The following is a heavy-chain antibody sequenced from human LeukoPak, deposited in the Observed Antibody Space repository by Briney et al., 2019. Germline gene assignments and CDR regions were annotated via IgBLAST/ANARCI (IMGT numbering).Heavy chain of an antibody. D-gene: IGHD5-18*01. J-gene: IGHJ3*02. Sequence: GESLKISCKGSGYSFTSYWIGWVRHMAGKGLEWMGIIYPGDSDTRSSPSFQGQVTISADKSISTAYLQWSSLKASDTAMYYCVRQAGYSFGYAGDAFDTWGQGTTVTVSS. CDR2: IYPGDSDT. V-gene: IGHV5-51*01. CDR3: VRQAGYSFGYAGDAFDT. CDR1: GYSFTSYW.